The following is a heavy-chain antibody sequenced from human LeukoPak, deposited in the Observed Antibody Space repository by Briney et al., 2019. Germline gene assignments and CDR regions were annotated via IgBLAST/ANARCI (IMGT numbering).Heavy chain of an antibody. CDR1: GGTFSSYA. CDR2: ITPYNGDT. CDR3: ARSITMVREVTSLDY. Sequence: ASVKVSCKASGGTFSSYAISWVRQAPGQGLEWMGWITPYNGDTNYAQKLQGRVTMTTDTSTSTAYMELRSLRSDDTAVYYCARSITMVREVTSLDYWGQGTLVTVSS. V-gene: IGHV1-18*01. D-gene: IGHD3-10*01. J-gene: IGHJ4*02.